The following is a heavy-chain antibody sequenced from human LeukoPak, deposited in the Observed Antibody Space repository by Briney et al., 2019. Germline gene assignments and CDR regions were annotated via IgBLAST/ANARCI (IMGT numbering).Heavy chain of an antibody. CDR3: ARDRGTWNDDGFDY. Sequence: PSETLSLTCTVSGDSISSSNCYWGWIRQPPGKGLEWIGSTYFSGGTYYNASLKSRVTISVDTSKNQFSLKLSSVTAADTAVYYCARDRGTWNDDGFDYWGQGTLVTVSS. D-gene: IGHD1-1*01. CDR1: GDSISSSNCY. J-gene: IGHJ4*02. CDR2: TYFSGGT. V-gene: IGHV4-39*02.